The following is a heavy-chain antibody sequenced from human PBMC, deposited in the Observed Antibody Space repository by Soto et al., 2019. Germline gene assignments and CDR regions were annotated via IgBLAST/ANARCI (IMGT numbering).Heavy chain of an antibody. Sequence: QAQLEESGGGVVQPGRSLRLSCAAAGFAFSSYGMHWVRQAPGTGLEWVAVISYDGSLQHYADSVKGRFTISRDNSKNMVLLQISSLRAEDTAVYYCVSDRGYGHASVPYSWGQGTLVSVSS. V-gene: IGHV3-30*03. J-gene: IGHJ4*02. CDR3: VSDRGYGHASVPYS. D-gene: IGHD5-18*01. CDR1: GFAFSSYG. CDR2: ISYDGSLQ.